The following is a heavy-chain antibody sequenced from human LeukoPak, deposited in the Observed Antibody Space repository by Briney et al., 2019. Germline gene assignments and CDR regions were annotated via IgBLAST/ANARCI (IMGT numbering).Heavy chain of an antibody. Sequence: SVKVSCKASDYTFTSYGFSWVRQAPGQGLEWMGGIIPIFGTANYAQKFQGRVTITADESTSTAYMELSSLRSEDTAVYYCARGPAMVRGVINYYYYYVDVWGKGTTVTVSS. V-gene: IGHV1-69*13. CDR3: ARGPAMVRGVINYYYYYVDV. CDR1: DYTFTSYG. J-gene: IGHJ6*03. CDR2: IIPIFGTA. D-gene: IGHD3-10*01.